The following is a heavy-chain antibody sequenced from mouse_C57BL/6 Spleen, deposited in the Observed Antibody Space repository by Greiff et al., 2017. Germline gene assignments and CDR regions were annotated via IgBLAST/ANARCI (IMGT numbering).Heavy chain of an antibody. CDR2: INPNNGGT. V-gene: IGHV1-26*01. J-gene: IGHJ2*01. D-gene: IGHD1-1*01. Sequence: EVQLQQSGPELVKPGASVKISCKASGYTFTDYYMNWVKQSHGKSLEWIGDINPNNGGTSYNQKFKGKATLTVDKSSSTAYMELRSLTSEDSAVYYCARRYYGSSYIDDWGQGTTLTVSS. CDR3: ARRYYGSSYIDD. CDR1: GYTFTDYY.